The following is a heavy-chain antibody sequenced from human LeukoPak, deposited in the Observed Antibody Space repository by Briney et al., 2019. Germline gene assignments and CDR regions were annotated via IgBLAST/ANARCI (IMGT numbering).Heavy chain of an antibody. CDR2: ISGSGGST. J-gene: IGHJ4*02. CDR3: AKGGSGPDHFDY. D-gene: IGHD2-15*01. Sequence: PGGSLRLSCAASGFTFSSYAMSWVRQDPGKGLQWVSAISGSGGSTYYADSVKGRFTISRDTSKNTLYLKMNTLRAEDTAVYYCAKGGSGPDHFDYWGQGTLVTVSS. CDR1: GFTFSSYA. V-gene: IGHV3-23*01.